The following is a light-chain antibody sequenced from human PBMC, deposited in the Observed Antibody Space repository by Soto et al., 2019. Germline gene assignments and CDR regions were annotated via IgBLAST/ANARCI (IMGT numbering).Light chain of an antibody. CDR3: QQYGNSPIT. J-gene: IGKJ5*01. V-gene: IGKV3-20*01. Sequence: EIVLTQSPGTLSLSPGERATLSCRASRYVAAIYVAWYQQKPGQAPRLLIYGASSRATGIPDRFTGRGSGTDFTLTINRLEPEDFAVYYCQQYGNSPITFGQGTRLEI. CDR1: RYVAAIY. CDR2: GAS.